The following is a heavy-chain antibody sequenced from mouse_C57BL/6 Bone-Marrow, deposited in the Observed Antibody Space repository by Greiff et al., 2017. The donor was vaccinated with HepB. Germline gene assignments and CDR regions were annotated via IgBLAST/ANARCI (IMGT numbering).Heavy chain of an antibody. CDR3: ARGTTTVVAQFLYYYAMDY. CDR1: GYTFTSYW. J-gene: IGHJ4*01. V-gene: IGHV1-50*01. D-gene: IGHD1-1*01. CDR2: IDPSDSYT. Sequence: QVQLQQPGAELVKPGASVKLSCKASGYTFTSYWMQWVKQRPGQGLEWIGEIDPSDSYTNYNQKFKGKATLTVDTSSSTAYMQLSSLTSEDSAVYYGARGTTTVVAQFLYYYAMDYWGQGTSVTVSS.